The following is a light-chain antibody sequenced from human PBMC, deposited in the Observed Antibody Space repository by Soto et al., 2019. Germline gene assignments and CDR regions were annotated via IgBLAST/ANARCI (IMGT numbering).Light chain of an antibody. CDR3: CSYAGSYTSLYV. CDR2: DVS. J-gene: IGLJ1*01. V-gene: IGLV2-11*01. CDR1: SSDVGGYNY. Sequence: QSALTQPRSVSGSPGQSVTISCTGTSSDVGGYNYVSWYQQPPGKAPKLMIYDVSKRPSGVPDRFSGSKSGNTASQTISGLQAEDEADYYCCSYAGSYTSLYVFGTGTKVTVL.